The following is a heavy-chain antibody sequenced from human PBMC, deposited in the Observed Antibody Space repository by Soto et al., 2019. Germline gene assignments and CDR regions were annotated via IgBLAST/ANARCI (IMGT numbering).Heavy chain of an antibody. J-gene: IGHJ6*04. Sequence: GESLKISCKGSGYSFTSYWIGWVRQMPGKGLEWMGIIYPGDSDTRYSPSFQGQVTISADKSIGTAYLQWSSLKASDTAMYYCARHLTTVTTYYSNAREVWGKVTTVTVSS. CDR2: IYPGDSDT. CDR3: ARHLTTVTTYYSNAREV. D-gene: IGHD4-17*01. V-gene: IGHV5-51*01. CDR1: GYSFTSYW.